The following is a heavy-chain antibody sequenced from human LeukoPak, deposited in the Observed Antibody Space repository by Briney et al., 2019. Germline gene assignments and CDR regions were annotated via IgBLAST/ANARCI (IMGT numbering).Heavy chain of an antibody. CDR3: AKGSFALGSGCSD. J-gene: IGHJ4*02. D-gene: IGHD3-10*01. CDR1: GFTFRNFA. Sequence: PGRSLRLSCAASGFTFRNFAMHWVRQAPGKGLEWVSVIWYDGSNKYYADSVKGRFTISRDNSKNTLYLQMNGLRAEDTAVYYCAKGSFALGSGCSDWGQGTLVTVSS. CDR2: IWYDGSNK. V-gene: IGHV3-33*03.